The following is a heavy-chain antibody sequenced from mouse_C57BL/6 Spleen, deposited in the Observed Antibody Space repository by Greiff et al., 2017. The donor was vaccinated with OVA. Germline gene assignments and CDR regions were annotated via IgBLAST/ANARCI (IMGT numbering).Heavy chain of an antibody. CDR3: ARHAYDYYGSSYVSY. Sequence: EVKVVDSGGGLVQPGGSLSLSCAASGFTFTDYYMSWVRQPPGKALEWLGFIRNKANGYTTEYSASVKGRFTISRDNSQSILYLQMNALRAEDSATYYCARHAYDYYGSSYVSYWGQGTLVTVSA. D-gene: IGHD1-1*01. CDR1: GFTFTDYY. CDR2: IRNKANGYTT. V-gene: IGHV7-3*01. J-gene: IGHJ3*01.